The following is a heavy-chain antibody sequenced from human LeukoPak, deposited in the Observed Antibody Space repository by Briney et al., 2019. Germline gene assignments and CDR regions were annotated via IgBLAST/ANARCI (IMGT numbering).Heavy chain of an antibody. CDR1: GYTFTSSW. V-gene: IGHV5-51*01. D-gene: IGHD3-10*01. CDR3: ARHAGGSGSYYFLDY. CDR2: IYPGDSDT. J-gene: IGHJ4*02. Sequence: GESLKISCKGSGYTFTSSWIGWVRQMPGKGLEWMGIIYPGDSDTRYSPSFQGQVIISADKSISTAYLQWSSLKASDTAMYYCARHAGGSGSYYFLDYWGQGTLVTVSS.